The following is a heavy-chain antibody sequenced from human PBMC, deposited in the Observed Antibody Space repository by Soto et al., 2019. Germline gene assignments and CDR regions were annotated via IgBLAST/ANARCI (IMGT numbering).Heavy chain of an antibody. CDR3: ATAPGYSSGWYLFQH. J-gene: IGHJ1*01. CDR1: GYTFTSYY. CDR2: INRSGGST. Sequence: ASVKVSCKASGYTFTSYYMHWVRQAPGQGLEWMGIINRSGGSTSYAQKFQGRVTMTRDTYASTVYMELGSLSSENPAVYYGATAPGYSSGWYLFQHWGQATRVTVS. V-gene: IGHV1-46*01. D-gene: IGHD6-19*01.